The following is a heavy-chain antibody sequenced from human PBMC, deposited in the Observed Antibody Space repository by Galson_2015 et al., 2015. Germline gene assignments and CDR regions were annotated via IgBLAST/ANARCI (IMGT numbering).Heavy chain of an antibody. J-gene: IGHJ6*02. D-gene: IGHD4-17*01. V-gene: IGHV3-33*01. CDR3: AREWGSLFPTVTHYYYYGMDV. CDR2: IWYDGSNK. CDR1: GFTFSSYG. Sequence: SLRLSCAASGFTFSSYGMHWVRQAPGKGLEWVAVIWYDGSNKYYADSVKGRFTISRDNSKNTLYLQMNSLRAEDTAVYYCAREWGSLFPTVTHYYYYGMDVWGQGTTVTVSS.